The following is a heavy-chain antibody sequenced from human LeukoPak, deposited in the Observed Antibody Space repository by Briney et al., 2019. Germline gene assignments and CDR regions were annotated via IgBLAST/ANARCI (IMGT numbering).Heavy chain of an antibody. CDR2: ISGSGRST. V-gene: IGHV3-23*01. D-gene: IGHD6-19*01. J-gene: IGHJ5*02. CDR1: GFTFTNYG. Sequence: GGSLRLSCAASGFTFTNYGMIWVRQAPGKGLEWVSAISGSGRSTYYADSVKGRFTISRDNSKNTLYLQMNSLRAEDTAVYYCASSGWFSRDWFDPWGQGTLVTVSS. CDR3: ASSGWFSRDWFDP.